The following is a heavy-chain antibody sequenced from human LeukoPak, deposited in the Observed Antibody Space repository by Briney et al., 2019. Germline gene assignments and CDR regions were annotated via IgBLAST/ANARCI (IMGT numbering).Heavy chain of an antibody. CDR1: GFTFSSYA. Sequence: PGGSLRLSCAASGFTFSSYAMNWVRQAPGKGLEWVSAINGNGGSTYYADSVKGRFTISRDNSKNTLYLQMNSLRAEDTAVYYCAREVPRGGWYFDYWGQGTLVTVSS. V-gene: IGHV3-23*01. J-gene: IGHJ4*02. D-gene: IGHD6-19*01. CDR3: AREVPRGGWYFDY. CDR2: INGNGGST.